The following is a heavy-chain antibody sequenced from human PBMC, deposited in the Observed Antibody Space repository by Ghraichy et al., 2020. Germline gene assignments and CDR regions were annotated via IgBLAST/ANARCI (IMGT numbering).Heavy chain of an antibody. J-gene: IGHJ6*02. D-gene: IGHD4-23*01. CDR3: ARGSKVVRFFYYDGMDV. V-gene: IGHV3-48*02. CDR2: ITSSSRTK. CDR1: GFTFSDYS. Sequence: GGSLRLSCVGSGFTFSDYSMNWVRQSPGKGLEWVSYITSSSRTKSYADSVKGRFTISSDNAHHSLDLQMNSLRDEDTAVYYCARGSKVVRFFYYDGMDVWGQGTTVTVSS.